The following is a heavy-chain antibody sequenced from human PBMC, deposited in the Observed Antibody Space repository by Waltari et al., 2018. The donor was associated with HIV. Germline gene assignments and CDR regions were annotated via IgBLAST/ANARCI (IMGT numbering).Heavy chain of an antibody. CDR2: IYSGGST. J-gene: IGHJ4*02. CDR1: GFSVSSNY. CDR3: ARGFGCGGDCYYFDY. D-gene: IGHD2-21*02. V-gene: IGHV3-53*01. Sequence: ELQLVESGGGLVQPGGSLRLSCAASGFSVSSNYMSWVRPAPGKGLEWVSVIYSGGSTYYADSVKGRFTISRDNSKNTLYLQMNSLRAEDTAVYYCARGFGCGGDCYYFDYWGQGTLVTVSS.